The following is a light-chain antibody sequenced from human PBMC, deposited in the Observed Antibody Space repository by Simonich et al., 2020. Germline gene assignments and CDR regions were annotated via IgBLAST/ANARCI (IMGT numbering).Light chain of an antibody. CDR2: AAS. Sequence: AIRMTQSPSSLSASPGDRVTITCRASQGISSYLAWYQQKPGKAPKLLIYAASTFQSGVTSRFSGSGSGTDFTLTISCLQSEDFATYYCQQYYSYPRTFGQGTKVEIK. CDR3: QQYYSYPRT. CDR1: QGISSY. J-gene: IGKJ1*01. V-gene: IGKV1-8*01.